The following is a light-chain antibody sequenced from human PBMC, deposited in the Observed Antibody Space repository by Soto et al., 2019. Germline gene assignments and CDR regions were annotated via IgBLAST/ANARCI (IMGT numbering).Light chain of an antibody. CDR1: QSVSSYY. Sequence: ENFFPQSPWCLSLSHRGGAPPPLQASQSVSSYYLAWYQQKPGQAPRVLMYDASNRAAGVPARFSGSGSGTDFTLTISSLEPEDFAVYYCQQRSDWPRTFGQGTKVDVK. J-gene: IGKJ1*01. V-gene: IGKV3D-20*02. CDR2: DAS. CDR3: QQRSDWPRT.